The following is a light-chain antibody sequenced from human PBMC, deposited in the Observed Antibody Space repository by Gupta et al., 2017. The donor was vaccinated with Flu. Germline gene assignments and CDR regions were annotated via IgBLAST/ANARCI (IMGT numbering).Light chain of an antibody. Sequence: IVLTQSPGTLSLSPGERATLSCRASLSVSTNFLAWYQQQPGQAPRLLIYGASNRATGIPDRFSGSGSRTDFTLTISRLEPEDSAVYYCQQYGSSPWTFGQGTKVEIK. V-gene: IGKV3-20*01. J-gene: IGKJ1*01. CDR1: LSVSTNF. CDR3: QQYGSSPWT. CDR2: GAS.